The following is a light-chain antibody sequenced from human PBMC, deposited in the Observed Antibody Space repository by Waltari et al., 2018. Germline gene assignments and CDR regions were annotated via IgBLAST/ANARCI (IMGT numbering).Light chain of an antibody. CDR3: ASWDDSLNGHWV. CDR2: RSD. Sequence: QSVLTQPPSVSGTPGQRVTISCSGRASNIGGNLVNWYQQLPGKAPKLLIYRSDLRPAGVPDRVSGSKSGTSASLAISGLQSGDEADYFCASWDDSLNGHWVFGGGTKVTVL. V-gene: IGLV1-44*01. CDR1: ASNIGGNL. J-gene: IGLJ3*02.